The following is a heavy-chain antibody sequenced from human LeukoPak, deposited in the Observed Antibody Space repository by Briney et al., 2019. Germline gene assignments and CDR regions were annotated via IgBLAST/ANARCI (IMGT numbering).Heavy chain of an antibody. D-gene: IGHD4-23*01. Sequence: SETLSLTCAVYGGSFSGYYWSWIRQPPGKGLEWIGEINHSGSTNYNPSLKSRVTISVDTSENQFSLKLSSVTAADTAVYYCARAGNDGPRYYYYYGMDVWGQGTTVTVSS. J-gene: IGHJ6*02. CDR2: INHSGST. CDR1: GGSFSGYY. V-gene: IGHV4-34*01. CDR3: ARAGNDGPRYYYYYGMDV.